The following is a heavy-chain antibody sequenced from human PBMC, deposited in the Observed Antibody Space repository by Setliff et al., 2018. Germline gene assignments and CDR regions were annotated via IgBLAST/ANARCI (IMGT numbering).Heavy chain of an antibody. CDR1: GYTFTTYA. V-gene: IGHV1-3*03. J-gene: IGHJ4*02. Sequence: ASVKVSCKSSGYTFTTYAMHWLRQAPGQRLEWMGWIIPDNGKTEYSEEFQDRVTFTTDXXATTAYMDXRXXRSDDMAVYYCARGYCDGIGCPAPLYYFDSWGQGTLVTVSS. D-gene: IGHD2-21*01. CDR3: ARGYCDGIGCPAPLYYFDS. CDR2: IIPDNGKT.